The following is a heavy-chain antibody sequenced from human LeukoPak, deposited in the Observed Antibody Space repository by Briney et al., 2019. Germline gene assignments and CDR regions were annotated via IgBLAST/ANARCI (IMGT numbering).Heavy chain of an antibody. CDR1: GFTLSSYA. J-gene: IGHJ6*02. CDR2: ISGSGGST. Sequence: GGSLRLSCAASGFTLSSYAMSWVRQAPGKGLEWVSAISGSGGSTYYADSVKGRFTISRDNSKNTLYLQMNSLRAEDTAVYYCAKDLSAPYGMDVWGQGTTVTVSS. D-gene: IGHD3-3*01. CDR3: AKDLSAPYGMDV. V-gene: IGHV3-23*01.